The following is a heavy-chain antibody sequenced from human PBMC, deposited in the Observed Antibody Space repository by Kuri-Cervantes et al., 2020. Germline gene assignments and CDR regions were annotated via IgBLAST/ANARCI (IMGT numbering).Heavy chain of an antibody. V-gene: IGHV3-74*01. Sequence: GESLKISCAASGFTFSSYWMHWVRQAPGKGLVWVSRINSDGSSTSYADSVKGRFTISRDNAKNTLYLQANSLRAEDTAVYYCARRTAMVNGFDYWGQGTLVTVSS. CDR1: GFTFSSYW. CDR3: ARRTAMVNGFDY. CDR2: INSDGSST. J-gene: IGHJ4*02. D-gene: IGHD5-18*01.